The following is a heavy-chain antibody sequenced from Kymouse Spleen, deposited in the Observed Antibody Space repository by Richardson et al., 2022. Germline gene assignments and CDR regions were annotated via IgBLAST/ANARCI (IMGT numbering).Heavy chain of an antibody. D-gene: IGHD5-18,IGHD5-18*01. V-gene: IGHV3-30*18. CDR3: AKDGDTAMVRHYYGMDV. J-gene: IGHJ6*02. CDR1: GFTFSSYG. Sequence: QVQLVESGGGVVQPGRSLRLSCAASGFTFSSYGMHWVRQAPGKGLEWVAVISYDGSNKYYADSVKGRFTISRDNSKNTLYLQMNSLRAEDTAVYYCAKDGDTAMVRHYYGMDVWGQGTTVTVSS. CDR2: ISYDGSNK.